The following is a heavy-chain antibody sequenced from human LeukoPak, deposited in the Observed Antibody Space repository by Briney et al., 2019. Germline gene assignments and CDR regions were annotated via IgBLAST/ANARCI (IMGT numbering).Heavy chain of an antibody. V-gene: IGHV4-4*07. J-gene: IGHJ4*02. CDR2: IYTNGNT. D-gene: IGHD5-18*01. CDR3: ARGGSSYGSPFDY. CDR1: GGSIRSYY. Sequence: SETLSLTCTVSGGSIRSYYWSWIRQPAGKGLEWIGRIYTNGNTNYNPSLESRVTMSVDTSRNQFSLKPISVTAADTAVYYCARGGSSYGSPFDYWGQGTLVTVSS.